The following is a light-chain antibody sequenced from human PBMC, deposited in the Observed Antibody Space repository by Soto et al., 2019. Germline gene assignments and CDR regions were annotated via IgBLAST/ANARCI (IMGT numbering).Light chain of an antibody. Sequence: QPVLTQSSSSSASLGSSVKLTCTQSSGHSSYIIAWHQQQPGKAPWYLMKLEGSGSYNKGRGVPDRFSGSSSGADRYLTISHLQFEDEADYYCETWDSNTHTVFGGGPKLNVL. CDR1: SGHSSYI. CDR2: LEGSGSY. J-gene: IGLJ3*02. V-gene: IGLV4-60*02. CDR3: ETWDSNTHTV.